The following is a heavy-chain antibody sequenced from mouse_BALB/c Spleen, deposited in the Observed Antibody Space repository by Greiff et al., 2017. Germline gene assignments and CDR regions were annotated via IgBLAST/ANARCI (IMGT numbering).Heavy chain of an antibody. Sequence: VKLEESGPGLVAPSQSLSITCTVSGFSFTSYDISWFRQPPGKGLAWLGVIWTGGGTNYNSACMSRLSISKDNSKIQVILKMNRLQTDDTALYSSVRDDYGSSYGYFDVWGAGTTVTVSS. CDR2: IWTGGGT. CDR3: VRDDYGSSYGYFDV. CDR1: GFSFTSYD. V-gene: IGHV2-9-2*01. J-gene: IGHJ1*01. D-gene: IGHD1-1*01.